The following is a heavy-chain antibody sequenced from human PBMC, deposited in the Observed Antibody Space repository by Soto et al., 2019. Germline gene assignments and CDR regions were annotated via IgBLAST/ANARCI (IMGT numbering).Heavy chain of an antibody. D-gene: IGHD2-21*02. CDR1: GFTVSSNY. CDR2: IYSGGST. CDR3: AKDDVSGDGLWLVSD. Sequence: PGGSLRLSCAASGFTVSSNYMSWVRQAPGKGLEWVSVIYSGGSTYYADSVKGRFTISRDNSKNTLYLQMNSLRAEDTAIYYCAKDDVSGDGLWLVSDWGQGTPVTVSS. J-gene: IGHJ4*02. V-gene: IGHV3-53*01.